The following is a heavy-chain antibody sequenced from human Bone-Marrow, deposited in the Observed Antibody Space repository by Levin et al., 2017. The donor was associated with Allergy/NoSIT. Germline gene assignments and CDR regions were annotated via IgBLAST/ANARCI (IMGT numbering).Heavy chain of an antibody. J-gene: IGHJ4*02. Sequence: KAGGSLRLSCTVSGGSISSYYWSWIRQPPGKGLEWIGYIYYSGSTNYNPSLKSRVTISVDTSKNQFSLKLSSVTAADTAVYYCARVKSGGWELLIDYWGQGTLVTVSS. D-gene: IGHD1-26*01. CDR2: IYYSGST. CDR1: GGSISSYY. CDR3: ARVKSGGWELLIDY. V-gene: IGHV4-59*01.